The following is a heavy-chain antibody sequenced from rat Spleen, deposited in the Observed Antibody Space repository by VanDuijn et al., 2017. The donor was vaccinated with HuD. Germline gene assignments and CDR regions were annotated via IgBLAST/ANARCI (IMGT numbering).Heavy chain of an antibody. CDR3: ARELGAPYWYFDF. Sequence: QVQLKESGPGLVQPSQTLSLTCTVSGFSLNNYGVIWVRQPPGKGLEWMGVIWSNGGTDYNSAIKSRLSISRDTSKSQVFLKMNSLQPEDTAMYCCARELGAPYWYFDFWGPGTMVTVS. D-gene: IGHD5-1*01. J-gene: IGHJ1*01. CDR1: GFSLNNYG. V-gene: IGHV2-13*01. CDR2: IWSNGGT.